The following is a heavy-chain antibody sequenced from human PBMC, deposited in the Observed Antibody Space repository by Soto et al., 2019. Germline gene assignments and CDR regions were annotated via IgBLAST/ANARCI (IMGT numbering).Heavy chain of an antibody. CDR3: AIGEYSSGWYYYTDV. J-gene: IGHJ6*03. Sequence: ASVKVSCKASGYTFASYDINWVRQATGQGLEWMGWMNPNSGNTGYAQKFQGRVTMTRNTSISTAYMELSSLRSEDTAVYYCAIGEYSSGWYYYTDVWGKGTTVTVSS. CDR1: GYTFASYD. V-gene: IGHV1-8*01. CDR2: MNPNSGNT. D-gene: IGHD6-19*01.